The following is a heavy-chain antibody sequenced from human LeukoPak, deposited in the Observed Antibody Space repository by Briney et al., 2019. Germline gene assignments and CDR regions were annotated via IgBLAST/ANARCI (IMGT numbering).Heavy chain of an antibody. CDR1: GGSFSGYY. CDR3: AREGGPYRPLDY. J-gene: IGHJ4*02. Sequence: PSETLSLTCAVYGGSFSGYYWSWIRQPPGKGLEWIGEINHSGSTNYNPSLKSRVTISVDTSKNQFSLKLSSVTAADTAVYYCAREGGPYRPLDYSGQGTLVTVSS. V-gene: IGHV4-34*01. CDR2: INHSGST.